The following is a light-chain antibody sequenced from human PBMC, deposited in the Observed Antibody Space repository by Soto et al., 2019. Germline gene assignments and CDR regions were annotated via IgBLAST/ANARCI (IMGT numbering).Light chain of an antibody. J-gene: IGKJ3*01. Sequence: DIQMSHSPSTLSASVGDRVTSTGRASQSISNRLAWYQQKPGKAPKVLIYDASSLESGVPSRFSGSGSGTDFTLTISTLQPEDFATYFCQQLNSYPRTFGPGTKVDNK. CDR2: DAS. CDR1: QSISNR. V-gene: IGKV1-5*01. CDR3: QQLNSYPRT.